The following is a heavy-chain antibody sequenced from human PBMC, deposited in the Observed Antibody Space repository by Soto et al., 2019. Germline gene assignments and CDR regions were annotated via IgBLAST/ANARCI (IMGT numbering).Heavy chain of an antibody. D-gene: IGHD5-12*01. CDR2: IYYSGST. J-gene: IGHJ4*02. CDR1: GDSLISYY. CDR3: ARGVGGYCHFNY. V-gene: IGHV4-59*08. Sequence: PSETLSLTCTFYGDSLISYYWSLIRQPPGKGLEWIGYIYYSGSTKYNPSLKSRVTISLDMSKNQFSLKMTSVTAADTAVYYCARGVGGYCHFNYGGRGARVTVSS.